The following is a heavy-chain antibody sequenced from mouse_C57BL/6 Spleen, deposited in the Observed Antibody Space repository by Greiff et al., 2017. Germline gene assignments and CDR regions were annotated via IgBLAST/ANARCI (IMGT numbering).Heavy chain of an antibody. CDR3: ARGGSYDYDGGDYYAMDY. CDR2: INYDGSST. Sequence: EVMLVESEGGLVQPGSSMKLSCTASGFTFSDYYMAWVRQVPEKGLEWVANINYDGSSTYYLDSLKSRFIISRDNAKNILYLQMSSLKSEDTATYYCARGGSYDYDGGDYYAMDYWGQGTSVTVSS. D-gene: IGHD2-4*01. V-gene: IGHV5-16*01. CDR1: GFTFSDYY. J-gene: IGHJ4*01.